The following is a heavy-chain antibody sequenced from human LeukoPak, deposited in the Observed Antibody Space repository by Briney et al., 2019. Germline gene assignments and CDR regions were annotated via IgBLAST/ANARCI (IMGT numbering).Heavy chain of an antibody. V-gene: IGHV3-21*01. CDR2: ISSSSSYI. Sequence: GGSLRLSCAASGFTFSSYSMNWVRQAPGKGLEWVSSISSSSSYIYYADSVKGRFTISRDNAKNSLYLQMTSLRAEDTAVYYCARGAGSGSYYYGSGSYFKDYNYFDYWGQGTLVTVSS. CDR3: ARGAGSGSYYYGSGSYFKDYNYFDY. J-gene: IGHJ4*02. CDR1: GFTFSSYS. D-gene: IGHD3-10*01.